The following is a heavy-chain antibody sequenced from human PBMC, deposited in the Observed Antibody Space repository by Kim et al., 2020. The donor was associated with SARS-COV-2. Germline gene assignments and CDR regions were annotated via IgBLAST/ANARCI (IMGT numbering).Heavy chain of an antibody. J-gene: IGHJ3*01. Sequence: GVSLRLSCVASGLTLDDYAMHWVRQAPGKALEWVSGISWKSNNMAYADSVKGRFTISRDDAKNSLYLQMSSLREEDTALYYCTKDMFTNSWGYDAFEVWGQGTMVTVSS. D-gene: IGHD1-26*01. CDR3: TKDMFTNSWGYDAFEV. CDR1: GLTLDDYA. CDR2: ISWKSNNM. V-gene: IGHV3-9*01.